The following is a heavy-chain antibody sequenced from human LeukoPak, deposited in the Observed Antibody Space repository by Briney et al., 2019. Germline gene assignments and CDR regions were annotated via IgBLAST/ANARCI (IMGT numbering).Heavy chain of an antibody. CDR1: GFTFSSYS. D-gene: IGHD2-21*02. CDR3: ATARGGGDALDY. Sequence: GGSLRLSCAASGFTFSSYSMNWVRQAPGKGLEWVSHISSSSTTIYYADSVKGRFTISRDNAKNSLYLQMNSLRAEDTAVYYCATARGGGDALDYWGQGTLVTVSS. CDR2: ISSSSTTI. V-gene: IGHV3-48*01. J-gene: IGHJ4*02.